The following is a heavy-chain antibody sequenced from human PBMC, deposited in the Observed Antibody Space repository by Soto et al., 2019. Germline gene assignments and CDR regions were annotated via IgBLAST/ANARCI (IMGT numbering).Heavy chain of an antibody. D-gene: IGHD2-15*01. CDR3: VRTSLVVAAATREDY. J-gene: IGHJ4*02. CDR1: GFTFSSYA. Sequence: GGSLRLSCAASGFTFSSYAMSWVRQAPGKGLEWVSAITGSGDTTYYAGSVKGRFTISRDNAKNTLYLQMNSLRAEDTAVYYCVRTSLVVAAATREDYWGQGTLVTVSS. CDR2: ITGSGDTT. V-gene: IGHV3-23*01.